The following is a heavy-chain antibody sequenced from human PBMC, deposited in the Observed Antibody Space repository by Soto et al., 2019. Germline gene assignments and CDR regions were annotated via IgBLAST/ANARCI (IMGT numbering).Heavy chain of an antibody. CDR3: ARSEYCSGGSCYPWYYGMDV. D-gene: IGHD2-15*01. CDR1: GFTFRSYS. J-gene: IGHJ6*02. CDR2: ISSSSSYI. Sequence: PGGPLRLSCAASGFTFRSYSMNWVRQAPGKGLEWVSSISSSSSYIYYADSVKGRFTISRDNAKNSLYLQMNSLRAEDTAVYYCARSEYCSGGSCYPWYYGMDVWGQWTTVTVSS. V-gene: IGHV3-21*01.